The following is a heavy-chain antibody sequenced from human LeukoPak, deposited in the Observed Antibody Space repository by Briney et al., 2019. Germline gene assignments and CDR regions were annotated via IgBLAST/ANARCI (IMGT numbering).Heavy chain of an antibody. CDR1: GDSISRYY. D-gene: IGHD6-13*01. Sequence: PSETLSLTCTVSGDSISRYYWSWIRQPAGKGLEWIGRIYTSESTNYNPSLKNRITMSVDTSKNQFSLKLSSVTAADTAVYYCARGVYIAAAQYGYWGQGTLVTVSS. V-gene: IGHV4-4*07. J-gene: IGHJ4*02. CDR3: ARGVYIAAAQYGY. CDR2: IYTSEST.